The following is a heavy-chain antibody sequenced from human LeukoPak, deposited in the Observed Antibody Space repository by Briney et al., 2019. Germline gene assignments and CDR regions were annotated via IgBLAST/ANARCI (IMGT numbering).Heavy chain of an antibody. V-gene: IGHV4-39*01. J-gene: IGHJ5*02. Sequence: PSETLSLTCTVSGGSISSSSYYWGWIRQPPGKGLEWIGIIYYSGSTYYNPSLKSRVTISVDTSKNQFSLKLSSVTAADTAVYYCARHSQWELERNWFDPWGQGTLVTVSS. D-gene: IGHD1-26*01. CDR2: IYYSGST. CDR1: GGSISSSSYY. CDR3: ARHSQWELERNWFDP.